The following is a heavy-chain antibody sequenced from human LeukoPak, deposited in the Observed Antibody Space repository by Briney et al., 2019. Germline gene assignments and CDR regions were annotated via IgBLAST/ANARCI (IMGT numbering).Heavy chain of an antibody. CDR1: GFTFSSYG. CDR2: ISYDGSNK. Sequence: GGSLRLSCAASGFTFSSYGMHWVRQAPGKGLEWVAVISYDGSNKYYADSVKGRFTISRDNSENTLYLQMNSLRAEDTAVYYCAKDVSRSGYDSVFDYWGQGTLVTVSS. V-gene: IGHV3-30*18. CDR3: AKDVSRSGYDSVFDY. D-gene: IGHD5-12*01. J-gene: IGHJ4*02.